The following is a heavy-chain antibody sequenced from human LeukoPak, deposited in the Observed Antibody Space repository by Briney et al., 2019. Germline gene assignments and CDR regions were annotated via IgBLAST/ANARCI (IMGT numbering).Heavy chain of an antibody. J-gene: IGHJ4*02. CDR1: GFTFSSYS. V-gene: IGHV3-64*01. CDR2: ISSNGGST. CDR3: ARSLTYYYDSSGYYYPDLFDY. D-gene: IGHD3-22*01. Sequence: GGSLRLSCAASGFTFSSYSMRWVRQAPGKGLEYVSAISSNGGSTYYANSVKGRFTISRDNSKNTLYLQMGSLRAEDMAVYYCARSLTYYYDSSGYYYPDLFDYWGQGTLVTVSS.